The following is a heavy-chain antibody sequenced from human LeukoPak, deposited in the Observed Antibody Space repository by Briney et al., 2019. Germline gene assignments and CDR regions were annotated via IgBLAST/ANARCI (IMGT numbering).Heavy chain of an antibody. CDR1: GGYISSYY. CDR2: IYTSGST. V-gene: IGHV4-4*07. CDR3: AREGLAVALDY. J-gene: IGHJ4*02. Sequence: PSETLSLTCTVSGGYISSYYWSWIRQPAGKGLEWIGRIYTSGSTNYNPSLKSRVTMSVDTSKNQISLKLSSVTAADTAVYYCAREGLAVALDYWGQGTLVTVSS. D-gene: IGHD6-19*01.